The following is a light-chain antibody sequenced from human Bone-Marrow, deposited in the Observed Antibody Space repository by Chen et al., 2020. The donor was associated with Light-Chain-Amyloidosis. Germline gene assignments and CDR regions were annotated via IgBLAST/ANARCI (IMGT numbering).Light chain of an antibody. V-gene: IGLV2-14*01. CDR2: EVT. Sequence: SAPHHPAVAAASAEPSTITSCTGTSSDVGGDNHVSWYQQHPDKAPKLMIYEVTNRPSWVPDRFSGSKSDNTASLTISGLQTEDEADYFCSSYTITNTLVFRSGTRVTVL. CDR3: SSYTITNTLV. CDR1: SSDVGGDNH. J-gene: IGLJ1*01.